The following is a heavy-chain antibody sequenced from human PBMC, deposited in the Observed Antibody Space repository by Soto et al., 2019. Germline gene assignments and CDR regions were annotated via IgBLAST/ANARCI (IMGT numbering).Heavy chain of an antibody. CDR1: GGSISSGGYY. D-gene: IGHD2-21*02. CDR3: ATGLTLPVRPSFDT. Sequence: PSETLSLTCTVSGGSISSGGYYWSWIRQHPGKGLEWIGYIYYSGSTYYNPSLKSRVTISVDTSKNQFSLELSSVTAADTAVYFCATGLTLPVRPSFDTWGQGTLVTVSS. V-gene: IGHV4-31*03. J-gene: IGHJ5*02. CDR2: IYYSGST.